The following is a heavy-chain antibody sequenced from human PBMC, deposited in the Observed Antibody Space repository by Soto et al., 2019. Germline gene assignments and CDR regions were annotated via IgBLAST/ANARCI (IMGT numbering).Heavy chain of an antibody. Sequence: ASVKVSCKAFGYTFTRNGISWVRQAPGQGLEWMGWISVYNGNTNYAQKFQGRVTMTTDTSTSTAYMELRSLRSDDTAVYYCARDGIAVAEDSYYGLDVWGQGTTVTVS. D-gene: IGHD6-19*01. CDR3: ARDGIAVAEDSYYGLDV. CDR2: ISVYNGNT. J-gene: IGHJ6*02. CDR1: GYTFTRNG. V-gene: IGHV1-18*01.